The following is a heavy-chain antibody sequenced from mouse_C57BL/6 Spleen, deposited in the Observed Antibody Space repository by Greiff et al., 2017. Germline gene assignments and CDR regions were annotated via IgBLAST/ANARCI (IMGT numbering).Heavy chain of an antibody. D-gene: IGHD1-1*01. J-gene: IGHJ4*01. V-gene: IGHV1-81*01. CDR1: GYTFTSYG. CDR2: FYPRSGNT. Sequence: QVQLQQSGAELARPGASVKLSCKASGYTFTSYGISWVKQRTGQGLEWIGEFYPRSGNTYYNEKFKGKATLTADKSSSTAYMELRSLTSEDSAVYFCARSPITTVVGYYYAMDYWGQGTSVTVSS. CDR3: ARSPITTVVGYYYAMDY.